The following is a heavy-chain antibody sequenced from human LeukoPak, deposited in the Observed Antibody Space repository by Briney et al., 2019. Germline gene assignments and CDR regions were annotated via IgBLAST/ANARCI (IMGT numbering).Heavy chain of an antibody. CDR2: IIPIFGTA. V-gene: IGHV1-69*05. J-gene: IGHJ6*03. CDR1: GGTFSSYA. Sequence: ASVKVSCKASGGTFSSYAISWVRQAPGQGLEWMGGIIPIFGTANYAQKFQGRVTITTDESTSTAYMELSSLRSEDTAVYYCARDTYLGAYYYYYMDVWGKGTTVTVSS. D-gene: IGHD3-16*01. CDR3: ARDTYLGAYYYYYMDV.